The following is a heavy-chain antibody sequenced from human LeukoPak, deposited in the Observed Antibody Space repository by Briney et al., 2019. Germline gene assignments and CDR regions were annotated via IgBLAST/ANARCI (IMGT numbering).Heavy chain of an antibody. CDR3: ARVRIAAPVFDY. V-gene: IGHV3-74*01. Sequence: PGGSLRLSCAASGFTFSSCWMHWVRQAPGKGLVWVSRINSDGSSTSYADSVKGRFTISRDNAKNTLYLQMNSLRAEDTAVYYCARVRIAAPVFDYWGQGTLVTVSS. D-gene: IGHD6-6*01. CDR1: GFTFSSCW. J-gene: IGHJ4*02. CDR2: INSDGSST.